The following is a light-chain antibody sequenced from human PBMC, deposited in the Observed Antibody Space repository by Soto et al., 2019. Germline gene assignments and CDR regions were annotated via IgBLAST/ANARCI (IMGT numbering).Light chain of an antibody. V-gene: IGLV2-14*01. CDR1: SSDVGRYTF. CDR3: SSSASGGTLFV. CDR2: EVD. Sequence: QSALTQPASVSGSPGQSITISCTGTSSDVGRYTFVSWFQQHPGKAPKLIIYEVDNRPSGVSNRFSGSKSGTTASLTISGLQADDEADYYCSSSASGGTLFVFGSGTKVTVL. J-gene: IGLJ1*01.